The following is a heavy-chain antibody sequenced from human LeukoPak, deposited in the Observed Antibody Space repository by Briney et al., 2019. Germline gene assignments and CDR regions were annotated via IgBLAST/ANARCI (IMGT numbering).Heavy chain of an antibody. CDR3: AKVHTLGGYYYYYYMDV. D-gene: IGHD3-10*01. J-gene: IGHJ6*03. Sequence: GGSLRLSCTVSGFTVSSNSMSWVRQAPGKGLEWVSFIYSDNTHYSDSVKGRFTISRDNSKNTLYLQMNSLRAKDTDVYYCAKVHTLGGYYYYYYMDVWGKGTTVTISS. CDR1: GFTVSSNS. CDR2: IYSDNT. V-gene: IGHV3-53*01.